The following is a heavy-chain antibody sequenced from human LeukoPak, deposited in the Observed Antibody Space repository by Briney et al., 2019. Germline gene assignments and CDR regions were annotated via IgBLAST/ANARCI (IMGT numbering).Heavy chain of an antibody. Sequence: PGESLKISCKVSGYSFTSYWIGWVRQMPGKGLEWMGIIYPGDSDTRYSPSFQGQVTISADKSISTAYLQWSSLKASDTAMYYCARPMDYFDSSGYEGLDIWGRGTMVTVSS. J-gene: IGHJ3*02. CDR3: ARPMDYFDSSGYEGLDI. CDR1: GYSFTSYW. CDR2: IYPGDSDT. D-gene: IGHD3-22*01. V-gene: IGHV5-51*01.